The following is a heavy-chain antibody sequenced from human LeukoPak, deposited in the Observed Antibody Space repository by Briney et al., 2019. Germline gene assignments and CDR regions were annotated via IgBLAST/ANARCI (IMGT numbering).Heavy chain of an antibody. J-gene: IGHJ5*02. Sequence: SETLSLTCTVSGGSISSGSYYWSWIRQPAGKGLEWIGRIYTSGSTNYNPSLKSRVTISVDTSKNQFSLKLSSVTAADTAVYYCARAVGSVPAAILNWFDPWGQGTLVTVSS. CDR2: IYTSGST. D-gene: IGHD2-2*02. V-gene: IGHV4-61*02. CDR3: ARAVGSVPAAILNWFDP. CDR1: GGSISSGSYY.